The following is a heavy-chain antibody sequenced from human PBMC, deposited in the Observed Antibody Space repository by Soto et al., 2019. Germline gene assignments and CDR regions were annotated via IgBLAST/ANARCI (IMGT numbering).Heavy chain of an antibody. CDR2: IYYSGST. Sequence: SETLSLTCTVSGGSISSYYWSWIRQPPGKGLEWIGYIYYSGSTNYNPSLQGRVTVTRDTSTSTAYIELRSLRSDDTAVYYCARGRYGDYWGQGALVTVSS. J-gene: IGHJ4*02. V-gene: IGHV4-59*01. D-gene: IGHD1-1*01. CDR1: GGSISSYY. CDR3: ARGRYGDY.